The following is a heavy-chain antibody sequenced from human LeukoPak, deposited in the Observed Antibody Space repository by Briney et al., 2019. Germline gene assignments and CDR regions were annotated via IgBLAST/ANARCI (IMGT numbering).Heavy chain of an antibody. V-gene: IGHV4-38-2*02. J-gene: IGHJ4*02. CDR1: GYSISSGYY. CDR2: IYHSGST. CDR3: ARRGFRLIRSHQGYFDY. D-gene: IGHD3-10*01. Sequence: ASETLSLTCTVSGYSISSGYYWGWIRQPPGKGLEWIGSIYHSGSTYYNPSLKSRVTISVDTSKNQFSLNLTSVTAADTAVYYCARRGFRLIRSHQGYFDYWGQGTLVTVSS.